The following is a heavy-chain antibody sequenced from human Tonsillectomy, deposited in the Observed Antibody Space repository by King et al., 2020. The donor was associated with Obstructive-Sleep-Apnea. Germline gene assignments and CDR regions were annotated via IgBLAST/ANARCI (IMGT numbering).Heavy chain of an antibody. Sequence: VQLVESGAEVKKPGSSVRVSCKTSGGTSSNYAITWVRQAPGQGLEWMGGIIPFLGKADHAQKFQGRVTITADKSTNTAYMELSSLRSEETAIYYCARNAVHPYYSAMAVWGQGTTVTVSS. CDR2: IIPFLGKA. CDR1: GGTSSNYA. D-gene: IGHD2-21*01. CDR3: ARNAVHPYYSAMAV. V-gene: IGHV1-69*06. J-gene: IGHJ6*02.